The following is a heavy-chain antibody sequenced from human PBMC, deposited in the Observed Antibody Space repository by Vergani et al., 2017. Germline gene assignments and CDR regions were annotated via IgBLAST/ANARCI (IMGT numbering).Heavy chain of an antibody. CDR1: GFTFMNYG. CDR2: VWFDGNKK. D-gene: IGHD6-13*01. V-gene: IGHV3-33*06. J-gene: IGHJ4*02. CDR3: AKESIRYSSSWYLFDY. Sequence: QVQLVESGGGVVQPGRSLRLSCAASGFTFMNYGMHWVRQAPGKGLEWVAVVWFDGNKKYYADSVKGRFTVSRDNSKNTVYLQMNSLRAEDTAVYYCAKESIRYSSSWYLFDYWGQGTLVTVSS.